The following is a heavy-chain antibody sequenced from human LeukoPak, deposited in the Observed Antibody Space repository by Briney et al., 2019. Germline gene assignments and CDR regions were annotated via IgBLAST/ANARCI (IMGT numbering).Heavy chain of an antibody. D-gene: IGHD1-20*01. Sequence: PGGSLRLSCAASGFAFSSYSMNWVRQAPGKGLEWVSSISTSSTYIYYADSVKGRFTISRDNAKNSLYLQMNSLRAEDTAVYYCARDPPFIIGTTFFDYWGQGTLVTVSS. J-gene: IGHJ4*02. V-gene: IGHV3-21*01. CDR1: GFAFSSYS. CDR2: ISTSSTYI. CDR3: ARDPPFIIGTTFFDY.